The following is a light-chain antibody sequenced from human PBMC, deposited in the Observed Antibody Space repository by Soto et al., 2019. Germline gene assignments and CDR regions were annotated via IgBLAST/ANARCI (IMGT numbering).Light chain of an antibody. CDR1: QSVKSD. CDR3: QQYNNWPPWT. V-gene: IGKV3-15*01. Sequence: EIVMTQSPATLSVSPGERATLSCRAGQSVKSDLAWYQQKPGQAPRLLIYGAYIRATGIPARFSGSGSGTEFTLTISSLQSEDFAVYYCQQYNNWPPWTFGQGTKVDIK. J-gene: IGKJ1*01. CDR2: GAY.